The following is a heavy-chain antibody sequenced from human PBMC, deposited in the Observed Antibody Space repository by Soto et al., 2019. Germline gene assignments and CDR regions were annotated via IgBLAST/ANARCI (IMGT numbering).Heavy chain of an antibody. D-gene: IGHD2-2*01. CDR3: ARRLVPAAMYAFDI. J-gene: IGHJ3*02. CDR1: GYSFTSYW. V-gene: IGHV5-51*01. CDR2: IYPGDSDT. Sequence: GXSLNISCKGSGYSFTSYWIGWVRQIPGKGLEWMGIIYPGDSDTRYSPSFQGQVTISADKSISTAYLQWSSLKASDTAMYYCARRLVPAAMYAFDIWGQGTMVTVSS.